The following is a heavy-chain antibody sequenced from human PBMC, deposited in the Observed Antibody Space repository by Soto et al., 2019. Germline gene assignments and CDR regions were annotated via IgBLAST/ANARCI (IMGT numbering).Heavy chain of an antibody. CDR3: VRTSLVVAAATREDY. CDR1: GFTFSSYW. V-gene: IGHV3-74*01. Sequence: EVQLVESGGGLVQPGGSLRLSCAASGFTFSSYWMHWVRQAPGKGLVWVSRINSDGSSTSYADSVKGRFTISRDNAKKTPYLQMNSLRVEDTAVYYCVRTSLVVAAATREDYWGEGALGSVS. D-gene: IGHD2-15*01. CDR2: INSDGSST. J-gene: IGHJ4*02.